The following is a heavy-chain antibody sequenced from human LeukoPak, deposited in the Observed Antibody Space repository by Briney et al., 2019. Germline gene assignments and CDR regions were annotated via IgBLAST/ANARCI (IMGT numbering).Heavy chain of an antibody. V-gene: IGHV3-23*01. Sequence: GGSLRLSCAASGFTFSSYGMSWGRQAPGEGLEWGSGIGGSGGFITYYADSVKGRFTVSRDNSKNTLYLQMNSLRADDTAIYYCARDLGWLHYADWGQGTLVTVSS. J-gene: IGHJ4*02. CDR1: GFTFSSYG. D-gene: IGHD5-12*01. CDR3: ARDLGWLHYAD. CDR2: IGGSGGFIT.